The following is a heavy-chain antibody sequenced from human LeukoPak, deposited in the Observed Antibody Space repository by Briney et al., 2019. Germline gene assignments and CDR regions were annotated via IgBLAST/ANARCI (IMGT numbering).Heavy chain of an antibody. CDR3: ARHPPTVTRGFDY. V-gene: IGHV4-34*01. J-gene: IGHJ4*02. Sequence: PSETLSLTCAVYGGSFSGYYWSWIRQPPGKGLEWIGEINHSGSTNYNPSLESRVTISVDTSKNQFSLKLSSATAADTAVYYCARHPPTVTRGFDYWGQGTLVTVSS. CDR1: GGSFSGYY. CDR2: INHSGST. D-gene: IGHD4-17*01.